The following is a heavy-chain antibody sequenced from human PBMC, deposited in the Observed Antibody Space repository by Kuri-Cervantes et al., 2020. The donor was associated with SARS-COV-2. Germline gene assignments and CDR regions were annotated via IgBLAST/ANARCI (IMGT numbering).Heavy chain of an antibody. V-gene: IGHV3-30*01. CDR1: GFTFSSYA. CDR2: ISYDGSNK. CDR3: ASGTGTST. D-gene: IGHD1-1*01. J-gene: IGHJ5*02. Sequence: GGSLRLSCAASGFTFSSYAMHWVRQAPGKGLEWVAVISYDGSNKYYADSVKGRFTISRDNPKNTLYLQMNSLRAEDTAVYYCASGTGTSTWGQGTLVTVSS.